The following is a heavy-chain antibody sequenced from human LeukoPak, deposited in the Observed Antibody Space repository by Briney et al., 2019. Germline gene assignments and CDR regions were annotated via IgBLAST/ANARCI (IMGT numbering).Heavy chain of an antibody. J-gene: IGHJ4*02. CDR3: ARAFRQGYYYFLARFDY. Sequence: ASETLSLTCAVYGGSFSGYYWSWIRQPPGKGLEWIGEINHSGSTNYNPSLKSRVTISVDTSKNQFSLKLTSVTAADTAVYYCARAFRQGYYYFLARFDYWGQGTLVTVSS. D-gene: IGHD3-22*01. V-gene: IGHV4-34*01. CDR1: GGSFSGYY. CDR2: INHSGST.